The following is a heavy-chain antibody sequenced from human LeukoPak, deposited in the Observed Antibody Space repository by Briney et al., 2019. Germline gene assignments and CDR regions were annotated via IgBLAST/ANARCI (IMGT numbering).Heavy chain of an antibody. Sequence: GASVKVSCKASGYTFTSYGISWVRQAPGQGLEWMGWISAYNGNTNYAQKLQGRVTMTTDTSTSTAYMELRSLRSDDTAVYYCARDEVRGVPYYYHGMDVWGKGTTVTVSS. J-gene: IGHJ6*04. CDR3: ARDEVRGVPYYYHGMDV. V-gene: IGHV1-18*04. CDR1: GYTFTSYG. D-gene: IGHD3-10*01. CDR2: ISAYNGNT.